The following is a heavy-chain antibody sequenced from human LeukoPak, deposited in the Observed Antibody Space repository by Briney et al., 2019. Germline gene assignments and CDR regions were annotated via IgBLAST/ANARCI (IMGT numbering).Heavy chain of an antibody. Sequence: PGGSLRLSCAASGFTFSDYYMSWIRQAPGKGLEWVSYISSSGSTIYCADSLKGRFTISRDNAKNSLYLQMNSLRAEDTAVYYCATLRSPGWFDPWGQGTRVSVSS. CDR3: ATLRSPGWFDP. D-gene: IGHD4-17*01. V-gene: IGHV3-11*04. J-gene: IGHJ5*02. CDR2: ISSSGSTI. CDR1: GFTFSDYY.